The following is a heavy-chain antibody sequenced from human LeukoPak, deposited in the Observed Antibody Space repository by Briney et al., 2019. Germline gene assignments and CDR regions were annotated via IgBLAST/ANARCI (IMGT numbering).Heavy chain of an antibody. D-gene: IGHD5-18*01. CDR1: GFTFSSYE. CDR3: ARDNGYSYGNFDY. V-gene: IGHV3-48*03. CDR2: ISSSGSTI. J-gene: IGHJ4*02. Sequence: GGSLRLSCAASGFTFSSYEMNWVRQAPGKGGEWGSYISSSGSTIYYADSVKGRFTISRDNAKNSLYLQMNSLRAEDTAVYYCARDNGYSYGNFDYWGQGTLVTVSS.